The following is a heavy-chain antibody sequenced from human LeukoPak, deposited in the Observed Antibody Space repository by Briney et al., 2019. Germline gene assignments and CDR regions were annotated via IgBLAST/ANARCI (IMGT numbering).Heavy chain of an antibody. CDR1: GYTFTSYS. J-gene: IGHJ4*02. D-gene: IGHD5-24*01. Sequence: GASVKVSCKASGYTFTSYSLHWVRQAPGQGLEWMGIINPNGGSTSYAQRFQGRVTMTRDTSTSTVYMELSSLRSEDTAVFYCARAWVDTEMDYFDYWGQGTLVTVSS. V-gene: IGHV1-46*01. CDR3: ARAWVDTEMDYFDY. CDR2: INPNGGST.